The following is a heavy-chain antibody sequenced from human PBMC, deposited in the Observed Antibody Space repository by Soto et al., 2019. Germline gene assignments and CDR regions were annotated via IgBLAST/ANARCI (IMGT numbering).Heavy chain of an antibody. J-gene: IGHJ5*02. CDR3: ARVPQYNWNYWWFDP. D-gene: IGHD1-7*01. Sequence: SETLSLTCTVSGGSISSYYWSWIRQPPGKGLEWIGYIYYSGSTNYNPSLKSRVTISVDTSKNQFSLKLSSVTAADTAVYYCARVPQYNWNYWWFDPWGQGTLVTVSS. CDR1: GGSISSYY. V-gene: IGHV4-59*01. CDR2: IYYSGST.